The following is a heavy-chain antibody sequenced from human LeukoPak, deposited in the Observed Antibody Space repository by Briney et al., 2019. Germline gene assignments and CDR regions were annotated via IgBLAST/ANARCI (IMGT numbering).Heavy chain of an antibody. Sequence: GGSLRLSCAASGFIFSHYGLHWVRQAPGKGLEWVALIWPDRNKKQYGDSAKGRFTISTDNSENTVYLQMNSLRVEDTAVYYCVVVLVPAAVWQFDVWGRGTLVTVSS. J-gene: IGHJ2*01. CDR3: VVVLVPAAVWQFDV. V-gene: IGHV3-33*01. CDR1: GFIFSHYG. CDR2: IWPDRNKK. D-gene: IGHD2-2*01.